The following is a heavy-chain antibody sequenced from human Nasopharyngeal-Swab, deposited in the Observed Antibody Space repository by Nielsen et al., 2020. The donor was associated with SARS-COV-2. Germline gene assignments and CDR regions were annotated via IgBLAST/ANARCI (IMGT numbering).Heavy chain of an antibody. CDR3: ARSRYTSSWYGVRNWFDP. J-gene: IGHJ5*02. Sequence: SETLSLTCAVYGGSFSGYYWNWIRQPPGKGLEWLGELNHSGSTNYNPALKSRVTISLDTSKNQFSLKLSSVTAADTAVYYCARSRYTSSWYGVRNWFDPWGQGTLVTVSS. CDR2: LNHSGST. CDR1: GGSFSGYY. D-gene: IGHD6-13*01. V-gene: IGHV4-34*01.